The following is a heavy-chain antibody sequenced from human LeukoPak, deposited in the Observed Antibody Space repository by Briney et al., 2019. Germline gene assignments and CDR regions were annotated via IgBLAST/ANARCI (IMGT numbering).Heavy chain of an antibody. D-gene: IGHD1-20*01. CDR2: ISGSGTYM. J-gene: IGHJ3*02. V-gene: IGHV3-21*01. CDR3: ARVLDITGTIFDAFDI. Sequence: GGSLTLSCVVSESAFSRLWMNWVRQAPGKGLEWVSSISGSGTYMYYADSLKGRFTISRDNAKNSLYLQMNSLRAEDTAVYYCARVLDITGTIFDAFDIWGQGTMVTVSS. CDR1: ESAFSRLW.